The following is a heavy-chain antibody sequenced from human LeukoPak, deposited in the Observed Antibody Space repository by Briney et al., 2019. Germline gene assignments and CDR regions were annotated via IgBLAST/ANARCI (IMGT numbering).Heavy chain of an antibody. V-gene: IGHV1-18*01. CDR2: ITAYNGSP. Sequence: ASVKVSCKASGYTFTTAGITWVRQAPGQGLEWLGWITAYNGSPTYAQRLQGRVTLTTDTSTTTAYMELRSLTSDDTAIYHCARGGDGDYDYWDQGTLVTVSS. CDR1: GYTFTTAG. CDR3: ARGGDGDYDY. J-gene: IGHJ4*02. D-gene: IGHD4-17*01.